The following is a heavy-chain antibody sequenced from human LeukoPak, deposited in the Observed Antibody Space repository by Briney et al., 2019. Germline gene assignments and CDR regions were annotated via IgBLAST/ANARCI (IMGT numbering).Heavy chain of an antibody. CDR1: GFTLSSYW. V-gene: IGHV3-7*01. CDR3: ASISLYYYDSSGYSFDY. Sequence: PGGSLRLSCAASGFTLSSYWMSWVRQAPGKGLEWVANIKQDGSEKYYVDSVKGRFTISRDNAKNSLYLQMNSLRAEDTAVYYCASISLYYYDSSGYSFDYWGQGTLVTVSS. CDR2: IKQDGSEK. D-gene: IGHD3-22*01. J-gene: IGHJ4*02.